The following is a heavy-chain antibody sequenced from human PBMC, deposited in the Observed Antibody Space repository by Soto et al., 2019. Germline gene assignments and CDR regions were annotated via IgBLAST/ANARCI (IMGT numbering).Heavy chain of an antibody. CDR3: ARHSYYSNPLRFDP. Sequence: SETLSLTCTVSGGSITGYYWSWIRQPPGKGPEWIGNIHYSGSTNYNPSLKSRVTISVDTSKNQFSLRLSSVTAAETAMYYCARHSYYSNPLRFDPWGQGTLVTVS. J-gene: IGHJ5*02. CDR1: GGSITGYY. V-gene: IGHV4-59*08. CDR2: IHYSGST. D-gene: IGHD4-4*01.